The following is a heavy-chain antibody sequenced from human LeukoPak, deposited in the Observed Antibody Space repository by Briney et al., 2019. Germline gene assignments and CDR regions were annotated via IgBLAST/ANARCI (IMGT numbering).Heavy chain of an antibody. CDR2: IYTSGST. V-gene: IGHV4-4*09. D-gene: IGHD6-13*01. J-gene: IGHJ4*02. CDR3: ARHVGTLIAAAIKS. CDR1: RVSLPSYS. Sequence: PSGTLSLTRILSRVSLPSYSWRSIRQTPGKGLEWIGYIYTSGSTNYNPSLKRRVTISVDTSKNQFSLKLSSVTAADTAVYYCARHVGTLIAAAIKSWGQGTLSPS.